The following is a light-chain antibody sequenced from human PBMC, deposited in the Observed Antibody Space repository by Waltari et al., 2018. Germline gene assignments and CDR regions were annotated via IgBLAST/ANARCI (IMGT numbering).Light chain of an antibody. CDR2: QER. CDR3: QAWDSSTASVV. J-gene: IGLJ2*01. V-gene: IGLV3-1*01. Sequence: QKPRQPPWVCIYQERKRPSGIPERFSGSNSGNTVTLTISGTQAMDEADYYCQAWDSSTASVVFGGGTKLTVL.